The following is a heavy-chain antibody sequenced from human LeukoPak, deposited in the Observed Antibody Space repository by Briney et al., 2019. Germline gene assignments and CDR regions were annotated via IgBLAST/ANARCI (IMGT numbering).Heavy chain of an antibody. V-gene: IGHV4-59*01. CDR1: GGSISSYY. CDR3: ARGGYYGSGNDFRFDP. J-gene: IGHJ5*02. CDR2: IYYSGST. Sequence: SETLSLTCTVSGGSISSYYWSWIRQPPGKGLEWIGYIYYSGSTNYNPSLKSRVTISVDTSKNQFSLKLNSVTAADTAVYYCARGGYYGSGNDFRFDPWGQGTLVTVSS. D-gene: IGHD3-10*01.